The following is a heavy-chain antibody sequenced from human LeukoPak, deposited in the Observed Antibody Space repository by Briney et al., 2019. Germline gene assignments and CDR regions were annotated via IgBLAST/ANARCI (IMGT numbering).Heavy chain of an antibody. J-gene: IGHJ4*02. CDR3: AKDQCTRTSCDGYPGY. V-gene: IGHV3-30*02. CDR1: GFPFSSYG. CDR2: IHFYGSTK. Sequence: PGGSLRLSCAASGFPFSSYGMHWVRQAPGKGLEWVAFIHFYGSTKYSGDSVQGRFTISRDNSRNILYLQMNNLRPEDTAFYYCAKDQCTRTSCDGYPGYWGQGTLVTVSS. D-gene: IGHD2-2*01.